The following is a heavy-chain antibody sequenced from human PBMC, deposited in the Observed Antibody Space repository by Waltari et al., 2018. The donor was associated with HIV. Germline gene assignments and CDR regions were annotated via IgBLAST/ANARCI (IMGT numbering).Heavy chain of an antibody. V-gene: IGHV3-66*02. J-gene: IGHJ4*02. CDR2: LYSGGNT. CDR3: YSSGYYGPDY. Sequence: EVKFVESGGGLVQPGGSLRLSCAASGFIVRSNYMSWGRQAPGKGLEWVSVLYSGGNTYYTDSVKGRFTISRDNSKNTLYLQMNSLRTEDTALYYCYSSGYYGPDYWGQGTLVTVSS. CDR1: GFIVRSNY. D-gene: IGHD3-22*01.